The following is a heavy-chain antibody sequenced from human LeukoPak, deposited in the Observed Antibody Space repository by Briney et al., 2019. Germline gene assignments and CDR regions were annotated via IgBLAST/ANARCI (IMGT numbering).Heavy chain of an antibody. CDR2: IYYSGST. CDR3: ARQGDLRYFDWLLSH. D-gene: IGHD3-9*01. CDR1: GGSISSSSYY. J-gene: IGHJ4*02. V-gene: IGHV4-39*01. Sequence: PSETLSLTCTVSGGSISSSSYYWGWIRQPPGKGLEWIGSIYYSGSTYYNPSLKGRVTISVDTSKNQFSLKLSSVTAADTAVYYCARQGDLRYFDWLLSHWGQGTLVTVSS.